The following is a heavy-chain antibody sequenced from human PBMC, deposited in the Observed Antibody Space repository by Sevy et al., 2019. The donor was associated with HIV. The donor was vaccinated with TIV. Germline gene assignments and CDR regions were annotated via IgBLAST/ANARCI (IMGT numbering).Heavy chain of an antibody. J-gene: IGHJ4*02. Sequence: ASVKVSCKASGYTFTFYDINWVRQATGQGLEWVGWMNPNSGNTGYAQKFQGRVTMTRNTSISTAYMELSSLRSEDTAVFYCARGASLYSNSIIEYDYWGQGTLVTVSS. CDR1: GYTFTFYD. CDR2: MNPNSGNT. V-gene: IGHV1-8*01. D-gene: IGHD6-6*01. CDR3: ARGASLYSNSIIEYDY.